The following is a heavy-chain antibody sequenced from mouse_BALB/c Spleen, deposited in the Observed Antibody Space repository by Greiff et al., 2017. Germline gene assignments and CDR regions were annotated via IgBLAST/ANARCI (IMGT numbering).Heavy chain of an antibody. CDR2: IWGDGST. CDR1: GFSLPGYG. Sequence: QVQLQQSGPGLVAPSQSLSITCTVSGFSLPGYGVNWVRQPPGKGLEWLGMIWGDGSTDYNSALKSRLSISKDNSKSQVFLKMNSLQTDDTARYYCARRGYRYTWFAYWGQGTLVTVSA. D-gene: IGHD2-14*01. CDR3: ARRGYRYTWFAY. J-gene: IGHJ3*01. V-gene: IGHV2-6-7*01.